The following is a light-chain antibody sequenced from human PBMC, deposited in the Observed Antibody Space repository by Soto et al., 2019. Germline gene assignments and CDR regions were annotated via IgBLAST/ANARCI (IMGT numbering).Light chain of an antibody. CDR2: EVT. Sequence: QSVLTQPPSASGSLGQSVTISCTGTSSDVGAYNYVSWYQQHPGKAPKLMIYEVTRRPSGVPDRFSGSKSGNTASLNVSGLQAEDEADYYCCSYADNNDDAFGTGTKVTVL. J-gene: IGLJ1*01. CDR3: CSYADNNDDA. V-gene: IGLV2-8*01. CDR1: SSDVGAYNY.